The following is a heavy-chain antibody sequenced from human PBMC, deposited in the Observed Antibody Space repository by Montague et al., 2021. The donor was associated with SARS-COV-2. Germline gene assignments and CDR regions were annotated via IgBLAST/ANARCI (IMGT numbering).Heavy chain of an antibody. V-gene: IGHV3-43*02. D-gene: IGHD2-15*01. CDR3: AKGHLEYCSGGTCYSVGMDV. J-gene: IGHJ6*01. CDR2: ISKNGDRT. CDR1: GFTFDDYA. Sequence: SLRLSCAASGFTFDDYAMHWVRQAPRKGLEWVSLISKNGDRTYYADSVKGRFTISRDNSKNSLYLQMNSQRIEDSALYYCAKGHLEYCSGGTCYSVGMDVWGQGTTVTVSS.